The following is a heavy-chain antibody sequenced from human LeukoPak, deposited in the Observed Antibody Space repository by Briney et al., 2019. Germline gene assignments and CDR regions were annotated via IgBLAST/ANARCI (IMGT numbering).Heavy chain of an antibody. Sequence: GGSLRLSCAASGFTFSSYGMHWVRQAPGKGLEWVAVISYDGSNKYYADSVKGRFTISRDNSKNTLYLQMYSLRAEDTAVYYCARSGPSRITMVRGVPVDYGMDVWGQGTTVTVSS. CDR3: ARSGPSRITMVRGVPVDYGMDV. CDR2: ISYDGSNK. J-gene: IGHJ6*02. V-gene: IGHV3-30*19. D-gene: IGHD3-10*01. CDR1: GFTFSSYG.